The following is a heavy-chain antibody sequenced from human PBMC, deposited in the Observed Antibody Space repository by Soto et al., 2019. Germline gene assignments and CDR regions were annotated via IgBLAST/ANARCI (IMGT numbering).Heavy chain of an antibody. Sequence: PGGSLRLSCTASGFTFGDYAMSWFRQAPGKGLEWVGFIRSKAYGGTTEYAASVKGRFTISRDDSKSIAYLQMNSLKTEDTAVYYCTRAKLRFLEWLLAWFDPWGQGTLVTVSS. D-gene: IGHD3-3*01. V-gene: IGHV3-49*03. J-gene: IGHJ5*02. CDR1: GFTFGDYA. CDR3: TRAKLRFLEWLLAWFDP. CDR2: IRSKAYGGTT.